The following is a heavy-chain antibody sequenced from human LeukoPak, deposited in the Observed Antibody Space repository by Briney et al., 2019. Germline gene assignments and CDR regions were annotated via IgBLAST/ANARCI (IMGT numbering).Heavy chain of an antibody. CDR1: GGTFSSYA. CDR2: IIPIFGTA. CDR3: ARSHLVVPAAIPLLFQYYYYYYMDV. D-gene: IGHD2-2*01. Sequence: SVKVSCKASGGTFSSYAISWVRQAPGQGLEWMGGIIPIFGTANYAQKFQGRVTITADESTSTAYMELSSLRSEDTAVYYCARSHLVVPAAIPLLFQYYYYYYMDVWGKGTTVTVSS. J-gene: IGHJ6*03. V-gene: IGHV1-69*13.